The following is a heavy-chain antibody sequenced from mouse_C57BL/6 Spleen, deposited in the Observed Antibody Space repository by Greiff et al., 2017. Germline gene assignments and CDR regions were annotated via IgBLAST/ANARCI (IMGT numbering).Heavy chain of an antibody. CDR1: GYTFTSYW. J-gene: IGHJ2*01. CDR2: IYPGSGST. Sequence: VQLQQSGAELVKPGASVKMSCKASGYTFTSYWITWVKQRPGQGLEWIGDIYPGSGSTNYNEKFKSKATLTVDTSSSTAYMQLSSLTSEDSAVYYCARFPYYYGSSLDYWGQGTTLTVSS. CDR3: ARFPYYYGSSLDY. V-gene: IGHV1-55*01. D-gene: IGHD1-1*01.